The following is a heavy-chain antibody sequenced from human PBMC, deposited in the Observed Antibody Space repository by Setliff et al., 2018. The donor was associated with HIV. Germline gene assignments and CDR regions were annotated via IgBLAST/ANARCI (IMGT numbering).Heavy chain of an antibody. J-gene: IGHJ6*02. CDR1: GYTFTDYY. CDR3: AREIGDYYDSSGYYPPTDYYYGMDV. Sequence: ASVKVSCKASGYTFTDYYMHWVQQAPGKGLEWMGRVDPEDGETIYAEKFQGRVTMTTDTSTSTAYMELRSLRSDDTAVYYCAREIGDYYDSSGYYPPTDYYYGMDVWGQGTTVTVSS. V-gene: IGHV1-69-2*01. CDR2: VDPEDGET. D-gene: IGHD3-22*01.